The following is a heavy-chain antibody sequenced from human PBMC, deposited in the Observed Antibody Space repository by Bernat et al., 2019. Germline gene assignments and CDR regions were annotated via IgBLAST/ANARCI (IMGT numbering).Heavy chain of an antibody. CDR1: GFTFSSYG. CDR2: IWYDGSNK. D-gene: IGHD4-17*01. J-gene: IGHJ4*02. Sequence: QVQLVESGGGVVQPGRSLRLSCAASGFTFSSYGMHWVRQAPDKGLEWVAVIWYDGSNKYYADSVKGRFTISRDNSKNTLYLQMNSLRAEDTAVYYCARVLDYGDYVCDYWGQGTLVTVSS. V-gene: IGHV3-33*01. CDR3: ARVLDYGDYVCDY.